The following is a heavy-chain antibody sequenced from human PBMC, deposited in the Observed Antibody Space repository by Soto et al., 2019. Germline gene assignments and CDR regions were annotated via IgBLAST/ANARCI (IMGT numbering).Heavy chain of an antibody. CDR3: ASERGQCLDY. CDR1: GFTLSTNA. CDR2: ITAGATT. J-gene: IGHJ4*02. V-gene: IGHV3-23*01. Sequence: EVQLLESGGGLVQPGGSLRLSCAASGFTLSTNAMSWVRQAPGKGLEWVSAITAGATTYYADSVKGRFTVSRDISKNTLYLQMNSLRADDTAVYYCASERGQCLDYWGQGSQVTVSS.